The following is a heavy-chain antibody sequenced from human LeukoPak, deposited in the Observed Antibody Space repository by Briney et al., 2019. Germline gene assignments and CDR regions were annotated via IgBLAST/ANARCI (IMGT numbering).Heavy chain of an antibody. CDR3: ARQPVGSRHWFDP. Sequence: SETLPLTCTVSGGSIRSYYWSWIRQPPGKGLEWIGHIYYSESPNYNPSLKSRLTISVDTSKNQFSLRLSSVTAADTAVYYCARQPVGSRHWFDPWGQGTLVTVSS. J-gene: IGHJ5*02. CDR1: GGSIRSYY. CDR2: IYYSESP. D-gene: IGHD6-13*01. V-gene: IGHV4-59*08.